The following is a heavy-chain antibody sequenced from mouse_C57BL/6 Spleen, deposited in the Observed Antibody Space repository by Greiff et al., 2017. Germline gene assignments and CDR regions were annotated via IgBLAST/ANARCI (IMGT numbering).Heavy chain of an antibody. CDR3: TDYYCIPWYFDF. V-gene: IGHV1-15*01. Sequence: QVHVKQSGAELVRPGASVTLSCKASGYTFTDYEMHWVKQTPVHGLEWIGAIDPETGGTAYNQKFKGKAILTADKSSSTAYMELRSLTSEDSAVYSCTDYYCIPWYFDFWGTGTTVTVSS. J-gene: IGHJ1*03. D-gene: IGHD1-1*01. CDR2: IDPETGGT. CDR1: GYTFTDYE.